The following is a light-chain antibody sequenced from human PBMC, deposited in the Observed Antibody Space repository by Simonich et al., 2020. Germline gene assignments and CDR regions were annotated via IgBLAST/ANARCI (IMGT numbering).Light chain of an antibody. CDR3: QQYNNCPPT. J-gene: IGKJ1*01. Sequence: EIVMTQSPATLSVSPGERAPLSCRASQSVSRNLAWYQQKPGQAPRLLIYGASTRATGIPARFSGSGSGTEFTLTISSLQSEDFAVYYCQQYNNCPPTFGQGTKVEIK. V-gene: IGKV3-15*01. CDR2: GAS. CDR1: QSVSRN.